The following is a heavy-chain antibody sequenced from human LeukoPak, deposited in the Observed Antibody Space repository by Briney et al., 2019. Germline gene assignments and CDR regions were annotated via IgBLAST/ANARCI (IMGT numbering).Heavy chain of an antibody. Sequence: ASVKVSCKASGYAFTGYYMHWVRQAPGQGLDRMGRINPNSAGTNYAQKFQGRVTMTRDTSISTAYMELSRLRSDDTAVYYCARGYSYGFDYWGQGTLVTVSS. J-gene: IGHJ4*02. D-gene: IGHD5-18*01. CDR2: INPNSAGT. CDR3: ARGYSYGFDY. V-gene: IGHV1-2*06. CDR1: GYAFTGYY.